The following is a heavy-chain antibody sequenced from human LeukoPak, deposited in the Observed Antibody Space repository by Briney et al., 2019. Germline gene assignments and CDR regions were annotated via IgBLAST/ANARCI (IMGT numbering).Heavy chain of an antibody. Sequence: KTSETLSLTCAVYGGSFSGYYWSWIRQPPGKGLEWIGEINHSGSTNYNPSLKSRVTISVDTSKNQFSLKLSSVTAADTAVYYCARGLYAGTPNYWGQGTLVTVSS. J-gene: IGHJ4*02. V-gene: IGHV4-34*01. CDR2: INHSGST. CDR3: ARGLYAGTPNY. D-gene: IGHD1-7*01. CDR1: GGSFSGYY.